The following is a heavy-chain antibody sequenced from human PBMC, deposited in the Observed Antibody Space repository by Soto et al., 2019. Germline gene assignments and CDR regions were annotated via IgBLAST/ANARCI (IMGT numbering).Heavy chain of an antibody. J-gene: IGHJ3*02. D-gene: IGHD3-22*01. CDR3: AKELITMIVVVITPPAFDI. CDR2: ISGSGGST. CDR1: GFTFSSYA. Sequence: PGGSLRLSCAASGFTFSSYAMSWVRQAPGKGLEWVSAISGSGGSTYYADSVKGRFTISSDNSKNTLYLQMNSLRAEDTAVYYCAKELITMIVVVITPPAFDIWGQGTMVTVSS. V-gene: IGHV3-23*01.